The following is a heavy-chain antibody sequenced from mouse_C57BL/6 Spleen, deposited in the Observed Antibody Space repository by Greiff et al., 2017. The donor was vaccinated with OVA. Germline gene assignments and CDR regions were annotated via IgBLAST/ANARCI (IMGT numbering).Heavy chain of an antibody. J-gene: IGHJ4*01. CDR3: AREWLRTYYYAMDY. V-gene: IGHV1-82*01. Sequence: QVQLKQSGPELVKPGASVKISCKASGYAFSSSWMNWVKQRPGKGLEWIGRIYPGDGDTNYNGKFKGKATLTADKSSSTAYMQLSSLTSEDSAVYFCAREWLRTYYYAMDYWGQGTSVTVSS. D-gene: IGHD2-2*01. CDR1: GYAFSSSW. CDR2: IYPGDGDT.